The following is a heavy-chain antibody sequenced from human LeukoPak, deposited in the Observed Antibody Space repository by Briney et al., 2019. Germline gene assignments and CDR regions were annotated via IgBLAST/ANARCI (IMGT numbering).Heavy chain of an antibody. V-gene: IGHV4-31*03. Sequence: SEPLSLPCTVSGGSIRSGVYYWSWIRQHRGGGLEWIGYIYYSGNTYYNPSLKSRVTMSVDTSKNQFSLKLSSVTAADTAVYYCARVGASWFPHYNSWFDPWGQGTLVTVS. D-gene: IGHD6-13*01. CDR1: GGSIRSGVYY. J-gene: IGHJ5*02. CDR2: IYYSGNT. CDR3: ARVGASWFPHYNSWFDP.